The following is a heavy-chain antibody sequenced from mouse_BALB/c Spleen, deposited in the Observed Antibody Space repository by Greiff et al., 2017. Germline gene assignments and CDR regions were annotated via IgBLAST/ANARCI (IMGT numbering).Heavy chain of an antibody. J-gene: IGHJ3*01. CDR3: ARRDYDYAWFAY. CDR1: GYSITSDYA. Sequence: EVKLMESGPGLVKPSQSLSLTCTVTGYSITSDYAWNWIRQFPGNKLEWMGYISYSGSTSYNPSLKSQISITRDTSKNQFFLQLNSVTTEDTATYYCARRDYDYAWFAYWGQGTLVTVSA. D-gene: IGHD2-4*01. CDR2: ISYSGST. V-gene: IGHV3-2*02.